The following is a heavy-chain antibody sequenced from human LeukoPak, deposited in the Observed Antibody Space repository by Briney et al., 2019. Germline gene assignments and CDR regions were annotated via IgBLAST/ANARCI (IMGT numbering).Heavy chain of an antibody. V-gene: IGHV3-23*01. J-gene: IGHJ5*02. Sequence: GGSLRLSCAASGFTFSSFWMGWVRQAPGKGLEWVSTLSDSTYYTDSVQGRFTISRDSSKNTLYLQMDSLTTDDTAIYFCARSRGPGSHWFDPWGQGTLVTVSS. D-gene: IGHD3-10*01. CDR1: GFTFSSFW. CDR2: LSDST. CDR3: ARSRGPGSHWFDP.